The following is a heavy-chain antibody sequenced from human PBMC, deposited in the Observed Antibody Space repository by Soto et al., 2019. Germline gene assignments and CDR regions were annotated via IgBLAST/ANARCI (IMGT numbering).Heavy chain of an antibody. CDR2: IWYDGTNE. CDR3: ARDDYANARAFDI. D-gene: IGHD4-17*01. Sequence: QVQLVESGGGVVQPGRSLRLSCAASGFTFSSDGMRWVRQAPGKGLEWVAVIWYDGTNENYGDSVKGRFTISRDNSKNTLYLQMNSLRAEDTAVYYCARDDYANARAFDIWGQGTMLTVSS. J-gene: IGHJ3*02. V-gene: IGHV3-33*01. CDR1: GFTFSSDG.